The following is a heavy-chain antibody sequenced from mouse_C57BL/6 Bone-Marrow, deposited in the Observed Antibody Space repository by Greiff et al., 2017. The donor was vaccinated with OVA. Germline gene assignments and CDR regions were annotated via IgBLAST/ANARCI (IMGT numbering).Heavy chain of an antibody. V-gene: IGHV1-81*01. CDR3: ARYFDAAWLAY. CDR2: IYPRSGNT. CDR1: GYTFTSYG. J-gene: IGHJ3*01. Sequence: VQLQQSGAELARPGASVKLSCKASGYTFTSYGISWVKQRTGQGLEWIGEIYPRSGNTYYNEKFKGKATLTEDKSSSTAYLELRSLTSEDSAVYFGARYFDAAWLAYWGQGTLVTVTA.